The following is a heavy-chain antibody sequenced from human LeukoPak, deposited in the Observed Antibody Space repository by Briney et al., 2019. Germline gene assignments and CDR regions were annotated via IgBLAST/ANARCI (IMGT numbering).Heavy chain of an antibody. V-gene: IGHV3-11*01. Sequence: GSLRLSFAASGFTFSDYYMSWIRQAPGKGLEWVSYISSSGSTIYYADSVKGRFTISRDNAKNSLYLQMNSLRAEDTAVYYCARGMCSSTSCPRDYWGQGTLVTVSS. CDR3: ARGMCSSTSCPRDY. D-gene: IGHD2-2*01. CDR1: GFTFSDYY. CDR2: ISSSGSTI. J-gene: IGHJ4*02.